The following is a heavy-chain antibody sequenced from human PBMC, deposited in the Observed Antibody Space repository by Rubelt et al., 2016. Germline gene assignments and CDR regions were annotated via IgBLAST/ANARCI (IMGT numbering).Heavy chain of an antibody. D-gene: IGHD3-10*01. V-gene: IGHV1-18*01. CDR3: ARCYGSGSYGNWFDP. CDR2: ISAYNGNT. CDR1: GYTFTSYG. Sequence: QVQLVQSGAEVKKPGASVKVSCKASGYTFTSYGISWVRQAPGQGLEWMGWISAYNGNTNYAQNVQGRVTMTPDPPTGTAYMWLRSLRSDDPAVYYCARCYGSGSYGNWFDPWGQGTLVTVSS. J-gene: IGHJ5*02.